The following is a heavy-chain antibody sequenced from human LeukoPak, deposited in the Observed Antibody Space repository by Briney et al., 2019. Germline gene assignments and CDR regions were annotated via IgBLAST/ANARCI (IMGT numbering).Heavy chain of an antibody. CDR1: GYTFTSYG. V-gene: IGHV1-18*01. J-gene: IGHJ4*02. D-gene: IGHD3-22*01. CDR3: ARERGSEIVVVTTQPFDY. CDR2: ISAYNGDT. Sequence: ASVKASCKASGYTFTSYGISWVRQAPGQGLEWMGWISAYNGDTNYAQKLQGRVTMTTDTSTSTAYMELRSLRSDDTAVYYCARERGSEIVVVTTQPFDYWGQGTLVTVSS.